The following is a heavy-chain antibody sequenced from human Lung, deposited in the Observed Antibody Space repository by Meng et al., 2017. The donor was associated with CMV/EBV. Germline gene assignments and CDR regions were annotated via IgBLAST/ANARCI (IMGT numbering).Heavy chain of an antibody. J-gene: IGHJ4*02. Sequence: GGSXRLXCAASGFTFSTYRMNWVRQAPGKGLEWVSSISSSSSYIYYADSVKGRFTISRDNAKNSLYLQMNSLRAEDTAVYYCARVLGYCSSTSCASDYWGQGTXVTGSS. CDR2: ISSSSSYI. D-gene: IGHD2-2*01. CDR3: ARVLGYCSSTSCASDY. CDR1: GFTFSTYR. V-gene: IGHV3-21*01.